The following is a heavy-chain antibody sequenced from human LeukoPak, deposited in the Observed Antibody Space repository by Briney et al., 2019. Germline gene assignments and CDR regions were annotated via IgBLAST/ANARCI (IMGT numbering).Heavy chain of an antibody. V-gene: IGHV1-69*13. CDR1: GGTFSSYA. Sequence: SVKVSCKASGGTFSSYAISWVRQAPGQGPEWMGGIIPIFGTANYAQKFQGRVTITADESTSTAYMELSSLRSEDTAVYYCARDALKDGYNYVGYWGQGTLVTVSS. J-gene: IGHJ4*02. CDR2: IIPIFGTA. D-gene: IGHD5-24*01. CDR3: ARDALKDGYNYVGY.